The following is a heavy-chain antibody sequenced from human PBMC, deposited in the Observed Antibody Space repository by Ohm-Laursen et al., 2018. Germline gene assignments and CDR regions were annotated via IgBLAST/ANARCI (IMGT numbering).Heavy chain of an antibody. CDR1: GFTFSTYW. CDR2: INQDGSEN. J-gene: IGHJ2*01. V-gene: IGHV3-7*01. CDR3: GEDQAYCSGGSCCFLSWYFDL. D-gene: IGHD2-15*01. Sequence: GSLRLSCSASGFTFSTYWMNWFRQAPGKGLESVSSINQDGSENYFVDSVRGRFTTYSDNAKKSLYLQMNSLRAEDTAVYYCGEDQAYCSGGSCCFLSWYFDLWGHGTLVTVSS.